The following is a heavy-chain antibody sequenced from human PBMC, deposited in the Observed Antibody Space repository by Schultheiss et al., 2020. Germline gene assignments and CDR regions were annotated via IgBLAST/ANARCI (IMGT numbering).Heavy chain of an antibody. CDR1: GFTFSSYG. D-gene: IGHD1-26*01. Sequence: GGSLRLSCAASGFTFSSYGMHWVRQAPGKGLEWVAVISYDGSDKYYADSVKGRFTISRHNSKNTLYLQMNSLRAEDTAVYYCARGSSSEGASPFDYWGQGTLVTVSS. V-gene: IGHV3-30*14. J-gene: IGHJ4*02. CDR2: ISYDGSDK. CDR3: ARGSSSEGASPFDY.